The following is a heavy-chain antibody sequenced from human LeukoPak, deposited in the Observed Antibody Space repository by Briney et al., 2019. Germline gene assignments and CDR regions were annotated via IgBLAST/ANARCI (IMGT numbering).Heavy chain of an antibody. Sequence: GGSLRLSCAASGFPFGNEAMSWVRQSPERGLEWVSSISPGGGTTYYADPVKGRFTISRDNSKNTLYVQMNSLRAEDTAVYYCAKVRSGSSSWALRIFDNWGQGTLVSVSS. CDR1: GFPFGNEA. CDR3: AKVRSGSSSWALRIFDN. J-gene: IGHJ4*02. D-gene: IGHD6-13*01. CDR2: ISPGGGTT. V-gene: IGHV3-23*01.